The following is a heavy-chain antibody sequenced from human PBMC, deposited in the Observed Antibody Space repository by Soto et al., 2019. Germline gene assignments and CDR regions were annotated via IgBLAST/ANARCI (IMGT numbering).Heavy chain of an antibody. CDR3: ARYCSGGSCYSYYYMDV. Sequence: PSETLSLTCAVYGGSFSGYYWSWIRQPPGKGLEWIGEINHSGSTNYNPSLKSRVTISVDTSKNQFSLKLSSVTAADTAVYYCARYCSGGSCYSYYYMDVWGKGTTVTVSS. CDR2: INHSGST. D-gene: IGHD2-15*01. CDR1: GGSFSGYY. J-gene: IGHJ6*03. V-gene: IGHV4-34*01.